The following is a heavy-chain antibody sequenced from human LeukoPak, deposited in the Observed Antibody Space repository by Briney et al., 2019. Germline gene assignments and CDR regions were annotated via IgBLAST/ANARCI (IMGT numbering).Heavy chain of an antibody. V-gene: IGHV3-21*01. CDR2: ISGTTSYI. Sequence: GGSARLFCAASGFTFSTYSMNWVRQAPGKGLEWVSSISGTTSYIYYADSMKGRFTISRDNAKNSLSLQMNSLRAEDTAVYYCARVNPQRPDCSSTSCFVDAFDIWGQGTMVTVSS. D-gene: IGHD2-2*01. J-gene: IGHJ3*02. CDR3: ARVNPQRPDCSSTSCFVDAFDI. CDR1: GFTFSTYS.